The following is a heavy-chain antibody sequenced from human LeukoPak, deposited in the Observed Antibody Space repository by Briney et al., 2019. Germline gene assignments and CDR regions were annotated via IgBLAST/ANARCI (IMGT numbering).Heavy chain of an antibody. J-gene: IGHJ3*02. V-gene: IGHV3-30*02. Sequence: AGGSLRLSCAASGFTFSSYGMHWVRQAPGKGLEWGAFIRYDGNNKYQPDSVEGRFTISRDNFKTTLYLQMHSLRAEDTAVYYCAKDRTMSSGDDAFDIWGQGTMVTVSS. CDR2: IRYDGNNK. CDR3: AKDRTMSSGDDAFDI. CDR1: GFTFSSYG. D-gene: IGHD3-10*02.